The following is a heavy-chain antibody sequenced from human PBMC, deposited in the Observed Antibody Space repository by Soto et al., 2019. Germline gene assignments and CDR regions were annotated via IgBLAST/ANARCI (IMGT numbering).Heavy chain of an antibody. V-gene: IGHV3-66*04. CDR1: GVTFSSNY. Sequence: EVQLVESGGGLVQPGGSLRLSCAASGVTFSSNYMSWVRQAPGKGLEWVSVIYSGGSAYYADSVKGRCTISRNNSKNTLYLQMNSMRAGDTAVYYCARHGYNYGGGYFDYWGQGTLVTVSS. D-gene: IGHD5-18*01. CDR3: ARHGYNYGGGYFDY. J-gene: IGHJ4*02. CDR2: IYSGGSA.